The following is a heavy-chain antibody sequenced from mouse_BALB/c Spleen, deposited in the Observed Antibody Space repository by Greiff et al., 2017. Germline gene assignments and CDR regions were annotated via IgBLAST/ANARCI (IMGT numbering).Heavy chain of an antibody. V-gene: IGHV2-4-1*01. Sequence: VQRVESGPGLVQPSQSLSITCTVSGFSLTSYGVHWVRQSPGKGLEWLGVIWSGGSTDYNAAFISRLSISKDNSKSQVFFKMNSLQADDTAIYYCARIYYDYDDGTFLFAYWGQGTLVTVSA. CDR2: IWSGGST. J-gene: IGHJ3*01. CDR1: GFSLTSYG. CDR3: ARIYYDYDDGTFLFAY. D-gene: IGHD2-4*01.